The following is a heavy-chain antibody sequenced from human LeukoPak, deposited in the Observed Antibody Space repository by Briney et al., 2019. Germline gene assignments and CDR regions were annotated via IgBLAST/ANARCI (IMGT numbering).Heavy chain of an antibody. CDR3: ARADILTGYYPYYFDY. CDR2: ISGSDSST. J-gene: IGHJ4*02. CDR1: GFTFSSYA. Sequence: PGGSLRLSCAASGFTFSSYAMSWVRQAPGKGLEWVSVISGSDSSTYYADSVKGRFTISRDNSKNTLYPQMNSLRAEDTAVYYCARADILTGYYPYYFDYWGQGTLVTVSS. D-gene: IGHD3-9*01. V-gene: IGHV3-23*01.